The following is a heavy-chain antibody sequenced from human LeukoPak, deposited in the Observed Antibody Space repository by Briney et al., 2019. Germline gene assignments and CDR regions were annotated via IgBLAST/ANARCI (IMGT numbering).Heavy chain of an antibody. CDR1: GFSFSSYA. CDR2: ISHDGGST. Sequence: GGSLRLSCAAPGFSFSSYAMSWVRQAPGKGLEWVSHISHDGGSTYYADSVKGRFTISRENSRNTLYLQMSSLKDENTAIYYCAKVKFYFDNWGQGTLVTVSS. CDR3: AKVKFYFDN. J-gene: IGHJ4*02. V-gene: IGHV3-23*01.